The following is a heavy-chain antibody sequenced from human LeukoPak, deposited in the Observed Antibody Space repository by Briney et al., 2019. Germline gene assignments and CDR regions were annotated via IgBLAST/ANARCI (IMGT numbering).Heavy chain of an antibody. J-gene: IGHJ6*03. V-gene: IGHV3-15*01. Sequence: GGSLRLSCAASGFTFSNAWMSWVRQAPGKGLEWVGRIKSKTDGGTTDYAAPVKGRFTISRDDSKNTLYLPTNSLKTEDTAVYYCTTAPKFQFAYYYYYMDVWGKGNTVTVSS. D-gene: IGHD3-10*01. CDR1: GFTFSNAW. CDR2: IKSKTDGGTT. CDR3: TTAPKFQFAYYYYYMDV.